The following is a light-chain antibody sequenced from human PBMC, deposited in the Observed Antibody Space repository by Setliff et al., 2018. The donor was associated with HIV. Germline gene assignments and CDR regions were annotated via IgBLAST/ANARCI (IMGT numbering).Light chain of an antibody. V-gene: IGLV2-14*03. CDR3: SSYAGSSTQV. CDR1: SSDVGGYNL. J-gene: IGLJ1*01. CDR2: DVS. Sequence: QSALTQPASVSGSPGQSITISCTGTSSDVGGYNLVSWYQQHPGKAPKLMIYDVSNRPSGVSNRFSGSKSGNTASLTISGLQAEDEADYYCSSYAGSSTQVLGIGTKVTVL.